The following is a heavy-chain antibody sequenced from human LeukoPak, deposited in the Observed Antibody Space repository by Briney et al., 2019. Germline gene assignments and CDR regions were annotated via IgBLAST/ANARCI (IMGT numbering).Heavy chain of an antibody. CDR2: ISYDGSNK. CDR1: GFTFSSYG. D-gene: IGHD3-10*01. CDR3: AKDLSGDMSD. J-gene: IGHJ3*01. V-gene: IGHV3-30*18. Sequence: GGSLRLSCAASGFTFSSYGMHWVRQAPGKGLEWVAVISYDGSNKYYTDSVKGRFTISRDNSKNTLYLQMNSLRAEDTAVYYCAKDLSGDMSDWGQGTMVTVSS.